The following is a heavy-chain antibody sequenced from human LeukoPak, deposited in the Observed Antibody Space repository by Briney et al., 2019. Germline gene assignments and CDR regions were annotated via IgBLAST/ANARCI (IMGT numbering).Heavy chain of an antibody. CDR3: ANSPYSSSLLDY. V-gene: IGHV3-48*01. J-gene: IGHJ4*01. CDR2: ISRSSTTI. D-gene: IGHD6-13*01. CDR1: GFTFSNYS. Sequence: GGSLRLSCAASGFTFSNYSMSWVRQAPGKGLEWVSYISRSSTTIYYADSVKGRFTISRDNAKKSLYLQMNSLRAEDTAVYYCANSPYSSSLLDYWGHGTLVTVFS.